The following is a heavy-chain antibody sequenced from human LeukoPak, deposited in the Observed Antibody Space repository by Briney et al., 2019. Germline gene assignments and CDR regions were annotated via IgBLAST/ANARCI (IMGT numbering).Heavy chain of an antibody. CDR1: GYTLTELS. Sequence: ASVKVSCKVYGYTLTELSMHWVRQAPGKGLEWMGGFDPEDGETIYAQKFQGRVTMTEDTSTDTAYMELSSLRSEDTAVYYCATAAVAGTGRAPGVYFDYWGQGTLVTVSS. D-gene: IGHD6-19*01. J-gene: IGHJ4*02. CDR3: ATAAVAGTGRAPGVYFDY. V-gene: IGHV1-24*01. CDR2: FDPEDGET.